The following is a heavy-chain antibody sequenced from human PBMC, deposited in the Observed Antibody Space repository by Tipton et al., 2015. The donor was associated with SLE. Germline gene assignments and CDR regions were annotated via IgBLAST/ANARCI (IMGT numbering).Heavy chain of an antibody. J-gene: IGHJ5*02. CDR1: GGSISSSSYY. Sequence: TLSLTCTVSGGSISSSSYYWGWIRQPPRKGLEWIGSIHYSGSTYYNPSLKSRVTISVDTSKNQFSLKLSSVTAADTAVYNCARGRYISGRGWFDPWGQGTLVTASS. CDR2: IHYSGST. CDR3: ARGRYISGRGWFDP. D-gene: IGHD6-19*01. V-gene: IGHV4-39*01.